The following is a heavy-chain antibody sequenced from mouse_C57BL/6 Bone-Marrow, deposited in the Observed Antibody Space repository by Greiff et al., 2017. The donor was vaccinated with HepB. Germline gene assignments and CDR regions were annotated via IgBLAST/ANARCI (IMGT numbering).Heavy chain of an antibody. V-gene: IGHV1-4*01. CDR3: ARSGYGRSSFDY. CDR1: GYTFTSYT. D-gene: IGHD1-1*01. J-gene: IGHJ2*01. CDR2: INPSSGYT. Sequence: VQLQQSGAELARPGASVKMSCKASGYTFTSYTMHWVKQRPGQGLEWIGYINPSSGYTTYNQKFKDKATLTADKSSSTAYMQLSSLTSEDSAVYYCARSGYGRSSFDYWGQGTTLTVSS.